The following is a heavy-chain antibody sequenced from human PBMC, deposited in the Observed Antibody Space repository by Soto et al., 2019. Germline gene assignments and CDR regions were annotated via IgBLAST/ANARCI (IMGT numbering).Heavy chain of an antibody. CDR1: GFTFKSYA. CDR3: AKEEGGSGIRWIDP. CDR2: IDAAGGT. J-gene: IGHJ5*02. V-gene: IGHV3-23*01. Sequence: EVQLLESGGGLVQPGGSLRLSCAASGFTFKSYAMAWVRQAPGKGLEWVSAIDAAGGTYYADSVKGRFTISRDNSKNTLYLQMSSLRADDTAVYYCAKEEGGSGIRWIDPWGQGTLVTVSS. D-gene: IGHD3-10*01.